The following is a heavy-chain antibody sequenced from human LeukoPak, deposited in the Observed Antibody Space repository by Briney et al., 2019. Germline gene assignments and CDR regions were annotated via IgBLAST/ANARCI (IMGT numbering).Heavy chain of an antibody. Sequence: ASVKVSCKASGYTFTSYAMNWVRQAPGQGLEWMGWTNPNSGGTNYAQKFQGRVTMTRDTSISTAYMELSRLRSDDTAVYYCARGAVVPAALSGYWGQGTLVTVSS. CDR3: ARGAVVPAALSGY. D-gene: IGHD2-2*01. CDR1: GYTFTSYA. V-gene: IGHV1-2*02. J-gene: IGHJ4*02. CDR2: TNPNSGGT.